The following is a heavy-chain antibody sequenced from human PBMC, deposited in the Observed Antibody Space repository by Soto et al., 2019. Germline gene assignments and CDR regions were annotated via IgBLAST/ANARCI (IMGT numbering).Heavy chain of an antibody. D-gene: IGHD5-12*01. CDR1: GFTFTSYA. J-gene: IGHJ6*02. V-gene: IGHV1-58*02. CDR2: IVVGSGNT. Sequence: SVKVSCKASGFTFTSYAMQWVRHARGQRLEWIGWIVVGSGNTNYAQKFQERVTITRDMSTSTAYMELSSLRSEDTAVYYCAAVRGGYVYYYYYGMDVWGQGTTVTVSS. CDR3: AAVRGGYVYYYYYGMDV.